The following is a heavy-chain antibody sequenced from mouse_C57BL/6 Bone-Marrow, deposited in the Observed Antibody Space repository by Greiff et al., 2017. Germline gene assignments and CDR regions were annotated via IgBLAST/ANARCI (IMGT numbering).Heavy chain of an antibody. Sequence: QVQLQQPGAELVKPGASVKMSCKASGYTFTSYWITWVKQRPGQGLEWIGDIYPGSGSTNYNEKFKSKATLTVDTSSSPAYMQLSSLTSEDSAVYYCASRTVEAPSVDYWGPGTTLTVSS. CDR2: IYPGSGST. CDR3: ASRTVEAPSVDY. V-gene: IGHV1-55*01. J-gene: IGHJ2*01. CDR1: GYTFTSYW. D-gene: IGHD1-1*01.